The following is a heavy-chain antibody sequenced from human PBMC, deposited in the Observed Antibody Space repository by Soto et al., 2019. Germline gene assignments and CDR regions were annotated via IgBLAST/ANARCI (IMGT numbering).Heavy chain of an antibody. CDR1: GFTFNSYG. CDR2: ISYDSTKT. CDR3: ARTRSAWSDFHYSSLEV. D-gene: IGHD2-15*01. V-gene: IGHV3-30*03. J-gene: IGHJ6*02. Sequence: QVQLVESGGGVVQPGRSLRLSCAASGFTFNSYGMHWVRQGPGNGLEWVAFISYDSTKTYYADSVKGRFTISRDNSNSALYVQMNSLTGEDTAVYYCARTRSAWSDFHYSSLEVWGQGTTVTVSS.